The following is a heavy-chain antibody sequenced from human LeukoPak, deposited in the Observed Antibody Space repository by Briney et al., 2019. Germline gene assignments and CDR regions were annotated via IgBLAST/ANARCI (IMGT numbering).Heavy chain of an antibody. CDR3: ARDPSSWYEDYYYYGMDV. J-gene: IGHJ6*02. CDR2: IWYDGSNK. Sequence: GGSLRLSCAASGFTFSSYGMHWVRQAPGKGLEWVAVIWYDGSNKYYADSVEGRFTISRDNSKNTLYLQMNSLRAEDTAVYYCARDPSSWYEDYYYYGMDVWGQGTTVTVSS. V-gene: IGHV3-33*01. CDR1: GFTFSSYG. D-gene: IGHD6-13*01.